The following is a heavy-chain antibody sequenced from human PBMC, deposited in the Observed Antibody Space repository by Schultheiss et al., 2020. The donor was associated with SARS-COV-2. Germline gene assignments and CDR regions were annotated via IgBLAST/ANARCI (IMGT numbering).Heavy chain of an antibody. CDR2: IYYSGST. CDR1: GGSISSSSYY. D-gene: IGHD3-10*01. J-gene: IGHJ6*03. CDR3: ARRVGVRQFYYYYYYMDV. Sequence: SETLSLTCTVSGGSISSSSYYWGWIRQPPGKGLEWIGSIYYSGSTYYNLSLKSRVTISVDTSKNQFSLKLSSVTAADTAVYYCARRVGVRQFYYYYYYMDVWGKGTTVTVSS. V-gene: IGHV4-39*07.